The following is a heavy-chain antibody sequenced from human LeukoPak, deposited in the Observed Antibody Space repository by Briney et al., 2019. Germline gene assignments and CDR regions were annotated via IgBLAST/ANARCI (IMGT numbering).Heavy chain of an antibody. CDR2: ISSSSSYT. CDR3: ARAYGSGSHGY. CDR1: GFSFSDYY. J-gene: IGHJ4*02. D-gene: IGHD3-10*01. Sequence: GGSLRLSCAASGFSFSDYYMSWMRQAPGKGLEWVSYISSSSSYTDYADSVKGRFTISRDNAKNSLYLQMDSLRDDDTAVYYCARAYGSGSHGYWGQGTLVTVSS. V-gene: IGHV3-11*05.